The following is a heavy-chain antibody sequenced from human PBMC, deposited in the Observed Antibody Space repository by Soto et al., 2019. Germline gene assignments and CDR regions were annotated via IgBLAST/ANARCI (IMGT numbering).Heavy chain of an antibody. CDR1: GGSVSSGSYY. CDR3: ARGGERWLQSSAFDI. V-gene: IGHV4-61*01. J-gene: IGHJ3*02. D-gene: IGHD5-12*01. Sequence: QVQLQESGPGLVKPSETLSLTCTVSGGSVSSGSYYWSWIRQPPGKGLEWIGYIYYSGSTNYNPSLKSRVTISVDTSKNQFSLKLSSVTAADTAVYYCARGGERWLQSSAFDILGQGTMVTVSS. CDR2: IYYSGST.